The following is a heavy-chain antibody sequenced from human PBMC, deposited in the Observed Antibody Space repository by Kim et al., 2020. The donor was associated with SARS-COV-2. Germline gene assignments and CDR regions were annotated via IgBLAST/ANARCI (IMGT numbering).Heavy chain of an antibody. CDR1: GFTFSSYW. CDR2: INSDGSST. V-gene: IGHV3-74*01. Sequence: GGSLRLSCAASGFTFSSYWMHWVRQAPGKGLVWVSRINSDGSSTSYADSVKGRFTISRDNAKNTLYLQMNSLRAEDTAVYYCASIPANYYGMDVWGQGTTVTVSS. J-gene: IGHJ6*02. D-gene: IGHD2-2*01. CDR3: ASIPANYYGMDV.